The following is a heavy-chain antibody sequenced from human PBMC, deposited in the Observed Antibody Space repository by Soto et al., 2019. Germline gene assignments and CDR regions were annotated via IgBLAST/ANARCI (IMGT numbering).Heavy chain of an antibody. CDR1: GFTFSNAW. CDR3: TPGCSGGSCYFEWDYYYGMDV. CDR2: IKSKTDGGTT. Sequence: GGSLRLSCAASGFTFSNAWMSWVRQAPGKGLEWVGRIKSKTDGGTTDYAAPVKGRFTISRDDSKNTLYLQMNSLKTEDTAVYYCTPGCSGGSCYFEWDYYYGMDVWGQGTTVTVSS. D-gene: IGHD2-15*01. V-gene: IGHV3-15*01. J-gene: IGHJ6*02.